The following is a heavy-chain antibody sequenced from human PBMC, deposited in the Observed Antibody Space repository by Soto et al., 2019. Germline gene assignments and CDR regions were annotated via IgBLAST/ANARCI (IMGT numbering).Heavy chain of an antibody. J-gene: IGHJ6*02. CDR1: GGTFSSYA. V-gene: IGHV1-69*01. CDR3: ARSQGSSTSLEIYYYYYSGMDV. CDR2: IIPISGTA. Sequence: QVPLVQSGAEVKKPGSSVKVSCKASGGTFSSYAIIWVRQAPGQGLEWRGGIIPISGTANYAQKFQGRVTVTADESTSTAYMQLSSLRSADTAVYYCARSQGSSTSLEIYYYYYSGMDVWGQGTTVTVSS. D-gene: IGHD2-2*01.